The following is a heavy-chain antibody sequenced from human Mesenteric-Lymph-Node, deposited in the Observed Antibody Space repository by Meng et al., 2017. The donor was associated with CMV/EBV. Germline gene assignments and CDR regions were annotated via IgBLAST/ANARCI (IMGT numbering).Heavy chain of an antibody. Sequence: QGQLRKWGEGLFKPSETLSSTCSVDGGSFSCYYWSWIRQPPGKGLEWIGEINHSGSTNYNPSLKSRVTISVDTSKNKFSLKLSSVTAADTAVYYCARHQRWLKSEGGFNYWGQGTLVTVSS. CDR3: ARHQRWLKSEGGFNY. D-gene: IGHD4-23*01. J-gene: IGHJ4*02. CDR1: GGSFSCYY. V-gene: IGHV4-34*01. CDR2: INHSGST.